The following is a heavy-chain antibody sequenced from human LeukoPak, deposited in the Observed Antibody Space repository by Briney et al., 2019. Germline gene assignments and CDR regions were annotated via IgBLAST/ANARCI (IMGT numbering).Heavy chain of an antibody. V-gene: IGHV3-9*01. CDR2: ISWNSGSI. CDR1: GCTFDDYS. J-gene: IGHJ4*02. D-gene: IGHD5-12*01. Sequence: GRSLRLSCAASGCTFDDYSMHWIRQAPGKGLEWVSGISWNSGSIGYADSMKGRFTISRDNSKNTLYLQMNSLRAEDTAVYYCAKVPGGSDYWGQGTLVTVSS. CDR3: AKVPGGSDY.